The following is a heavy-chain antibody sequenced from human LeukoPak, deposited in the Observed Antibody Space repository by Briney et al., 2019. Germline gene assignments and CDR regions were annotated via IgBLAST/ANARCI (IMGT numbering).Heavy chain of an antibody. V-gene: IGHV4-59*12. J-gene: IGHJ4*02. CDR1: GGSISSYY. D-gene: IGHD3-22*01. CDR2: IYYSGST. Sequence: SETLSLTCTVSGGSISSYYWSWIRQPPGKGLEWIGYIYYSGSTNYNPSLKSRVTISVDTSKNQFSLKLSSVTAADTAVYYCARSVNDSSGYYLDYWGQGTLVTVSS. CDR3: ARSVNDSSGYYLDY.